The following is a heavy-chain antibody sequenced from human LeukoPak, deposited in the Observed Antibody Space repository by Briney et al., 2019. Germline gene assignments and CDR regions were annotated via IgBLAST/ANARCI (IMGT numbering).Heavy chain of an antibody. CDR2: IYTSGST. D-gene: IGHD3-10*01. CDR3: ARRGMVRGVMDDYYYYMDV. J-gene: IGHJ6*03. CDR1: GGSISSYY. Sequence: SETLSLTCTVSGGSISSYYWSWIRQPPGKGLEWIGCIYTSGSTNYNPSLKSRVTISVDTSKNQFSLKLSSVTAADTAVYYCARRGMVRGVMDDYYYYMDVWGKGTTVTVSS. V-gene: IGHV4-4*09.